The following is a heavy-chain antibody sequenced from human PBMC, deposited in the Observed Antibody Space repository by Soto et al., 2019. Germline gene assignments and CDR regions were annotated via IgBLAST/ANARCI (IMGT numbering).Heavy chain of an antibody. V-gene: IGHV3-30*18. CDR3: AKDRLAARPYYYYGMDV. Sequence: GGPLRLSCAASGFTFSSYGMHWVRQAPGKGLEWVAVISYDGSNKYYADSVKGRFTISRDNSKNTLYLQMNSLRAEDTAVYYCAKDRLAARPYYYYGMDVWGQGTTVTVSS. CDR2: ISYDGSNK. CDR1: GFTFSSYG. J-gene: IGHJ6*02. D-gene: IGHD6-6*01.